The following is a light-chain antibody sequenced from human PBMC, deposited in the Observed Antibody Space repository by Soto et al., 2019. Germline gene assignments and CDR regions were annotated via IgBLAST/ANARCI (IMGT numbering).Light chain of an antibody. J-gene: IGKJ3*01. CDR1: QDISNY. CDR2: DAS. Sequence: DIQMTQSPSSLSASVGDRVTITCQASQDISNYLNWYQQKPGKAPKLLIYDASNLETGVPSRFSGSGSGTDFTFTISSLQAEDIATYYCQQYDNLPPFTFGPGTKLDIK. V-gene: IGKV1-33*01. CDR3: QQYDNLPPFT.